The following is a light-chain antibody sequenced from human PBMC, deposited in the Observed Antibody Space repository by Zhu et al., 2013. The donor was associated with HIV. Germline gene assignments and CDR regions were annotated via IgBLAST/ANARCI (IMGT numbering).Light chain of an antibody. CDR2: GTS. V-gene: IGKV3-20*01. J-gene: IGKJ1*01. CDR3: QQYGTSRT. CDR1: QSISNNY. Sequence: EIVLTQSPGTLSLSPGERATLSCRASQSISNNYLAWYQQKPGQSPRLLIYGTSSRATGIPDRFSGSGSGTDFTLTISGLEPEDFAVYFCQQYGTSRTFGQGTKVEIK.